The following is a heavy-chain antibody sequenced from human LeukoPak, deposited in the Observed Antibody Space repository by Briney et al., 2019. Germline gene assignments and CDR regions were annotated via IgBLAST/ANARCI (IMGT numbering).Heavy chain of an antibody. CDR2: ISSSGSTI. CDR1: GFTFSDYY. J-gene: IGHJ4*02. V-gene: IGHV3-11*04. CDR3: ARDKAVGYDFWSGYFGY. D-gene: IGHD3-3*01. Sequence: GGSLRLSCAASGFTFSDYYMSWIRQAPGKGLEWVSYISSSGSTIYYADSVKGRFTISRDNAKNSLYLQMNSLRAEDTAVYYCARDKAVGYDFWSGYFGYWGQGTLVTVSS.